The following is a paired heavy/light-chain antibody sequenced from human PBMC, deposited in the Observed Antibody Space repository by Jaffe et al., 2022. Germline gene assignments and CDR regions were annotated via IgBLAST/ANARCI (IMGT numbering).Light chain of an antibody. CDR3: QQYNTWPLT. J-gene: IGKJ4*01. V-gene: IGKV3-15*01. Sequence: EIVMTQSPATLSVSPGERATLSCRANQSVSSNLAWYQQEPGQAPRLLIYDASTRATGIPARFSGSGSGTEFTLSISSLQSEDFKVYYCQQYNTWPLTFGGGSRVEI. CDR1: QSVSSN. CDR2: DAS.
Heavy chain of an antibody. CDR1: GFSITSGYY. D-gene: IGHD2-15*01. CDR3: ARHNIRRWFDP. J-gene: IGHJ5*02. Sequence: QMQLQESGPGLVKPSETLTLTCSVSGFSITSGYYWGWIRQSPGKGLEWIGSIFHSGRTYYNASLKSRVSISVDTSKNHFSLNLTSVTAADTASYYCARHNIRRWFDPWGQGTPVTVSS. V-gene: IGHV4-38-2*01. CDR2: IFHSGRT.